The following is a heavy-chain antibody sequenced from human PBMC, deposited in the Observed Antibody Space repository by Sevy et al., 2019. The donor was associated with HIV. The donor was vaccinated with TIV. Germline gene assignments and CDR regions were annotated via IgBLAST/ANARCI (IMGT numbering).Heavy chain of an antibody. V-gene: IGHV3-23*01. Sequence: GGSLRLSCAASGLTLTTTGMSWVRQAPGKGLEWVAGVTSDGTTYYADSVRNRFSVNSDNSKNTQYLQLNSLRAADTAVFYCAGGATTMITDLDYWGQGTLVTVSS. J-gene: IGHJ4*02. CDR3: AGGATTMITDLDY. D-gene: IGHD3-16*01. CDR1: GLTLTTTG. CDR2: VTSDGTT.